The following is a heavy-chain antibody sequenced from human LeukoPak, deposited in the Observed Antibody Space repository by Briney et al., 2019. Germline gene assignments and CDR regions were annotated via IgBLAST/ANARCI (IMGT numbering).Heavy chain of an antibody. CDR2: FTGSSGNT. CDR3: AKEYYNILTSYYPTPFDS. Sequence: GGSLRLSCVASGFTLSSYAMSWVRRAPGKGLEWVSTFTGSSGNTYYADFVKGRFTISRDTSKNTLYLQMNSLRAEDTAIYYCAKEYYNILTSYYPTPFDSWGQGTLVTVSS. J-gene: IGHJ4*02. V-gene: IGHV3-23*01. D-gene: IGHD3-9*01. CDR1: GFTLSSYA.